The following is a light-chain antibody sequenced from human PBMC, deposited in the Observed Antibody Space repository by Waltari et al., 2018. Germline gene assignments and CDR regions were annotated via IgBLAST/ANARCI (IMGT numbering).Light chain of an antibody. V-gene: IGKV1-12*01. Sequence: DIQMTQSPSLVSASVGDRVTITCRASQGINNWLGWYQQKPGKAPHLLIYRASASATGVPSRFSGSGSGTDFTLAISSLQPEDFATYYCQQASRLPLTVGGGTKVEVK. CDR3: QQASRLPLT. J-gene: IGKJ4*01. CDR1: QGINNW. CDR2: RAS.